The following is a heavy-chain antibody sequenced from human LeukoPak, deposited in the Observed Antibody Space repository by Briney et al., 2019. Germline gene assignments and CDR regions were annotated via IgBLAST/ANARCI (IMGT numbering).Heavy chain of an antibody. CDR2: ISFDGSNT. J-gene: IGHJ4*02. CDR1: GFTFSSYG. CDR3: ARLTGASDY. D-gene: IGHD7-27*01. Sequence: PGGSLRLSCAASGFTFSSYGMHWVRQAPGKGLEWVAVISFDGSNTYYADSVKGRFTISRDNSKNTLYLQMNSLIPEDTAVHYCARLTGASDYWGQGTLVTVSS. V-gene: IGHV3-30*03.